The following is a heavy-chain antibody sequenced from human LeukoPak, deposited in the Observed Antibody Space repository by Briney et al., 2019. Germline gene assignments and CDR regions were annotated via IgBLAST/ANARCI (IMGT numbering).Heavy chain of an antibody. D-gene: IGHD6-6*01. Sequence: ASVKVSCKASGYTFTSYYMHWVRQAPGQGLEGMGIINPSGGSTSYAQKFQGRVTMTRDMSTSTVYMELSSLRSEDAAVYYCARGEPEYSSSYWGQGTLVTVSS. CDR2: INPSGGST. J-gene: IGHJ4*02. CDR1: GYTFTSYY. CDR3: ARGEPEYSSSY. V-gene: IGHV1-46*01.